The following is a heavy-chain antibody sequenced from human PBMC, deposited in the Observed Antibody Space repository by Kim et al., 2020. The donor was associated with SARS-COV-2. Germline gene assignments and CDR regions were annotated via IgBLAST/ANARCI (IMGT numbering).Heavy chain of an antibody. CDR1: GGSFSGYY. J-gene: IGHJ4*02. CDR2: INHSGST. D-gene: IGHD2-21*02. Sequence: SETLSLTCAVYGGSFSGYYWSWIRQPPGKGLEWIGEINHSGSTNYNPSLKSRVTISVDTSKNQFSLKLSSVTAADTAVYYCARIRLYGDPLVDWGQGTLVTVSS. CDR3: ARIRLYGDPLVD. V-gene: IGHV4-34*01.